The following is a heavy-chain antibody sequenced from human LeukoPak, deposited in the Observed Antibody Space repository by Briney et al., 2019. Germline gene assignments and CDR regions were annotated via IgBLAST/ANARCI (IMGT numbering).Heavy chain of an antibody. CDR3: ARGAYSTFDI. V-gene: IGHV6-1*01. CDR2: TYYRSKWYN. Sequence: SPTLSLTCVISGDSVSSNSVAWNWIRQSPSRGLEWLGRTYYRSKWYNDYAVSVQGRKTVNPDTSKNQFSLQLDSVTPHDTALYYCARGAYSTFDIWGQGTMVTVSS. J-gene: IGHJ3*02. CDR1: GDSVSSNSVA. D-gene: IGHD4-11*01.